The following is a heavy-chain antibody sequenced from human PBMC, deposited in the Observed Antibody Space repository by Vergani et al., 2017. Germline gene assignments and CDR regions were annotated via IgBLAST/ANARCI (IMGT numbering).Heavy chain of an antibody. D-gene: IGHD2-2*01. V-gene: IGHV4-61*02. CDR1: GGSISSGSYY. CDR2: IYTSGST. J-gene: IGHJ4*02. CDR3: AXAFRYCSSTSCLGPFDY. Sequence: QVQLQESGPGLVKPSQTLSLTCTVSGGSISSGSYYWSWIRQPAGKGLEWIGRIYTSGSTNYNPSLKSRVTISVDTSKNQFSLKLSSVTAADTAVYYCAXAFRYCSSTSCLGPFDYWGQGTLVTVSS.